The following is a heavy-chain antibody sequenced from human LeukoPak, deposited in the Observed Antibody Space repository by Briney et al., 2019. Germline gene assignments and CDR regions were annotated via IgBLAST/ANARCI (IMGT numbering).Heavy chain of an antibody. Sequence: GGSLRLSCAASGLTFSNYDMSWVRHAPGKGLEWVSGISASGVSTYTANSVKGRFTISRDNSNNTLYLQMNSLRAEDTAMYYCVRKSGVMSVVVTSNYFDYWGQGTLVSVSS. CDR3: VRKSGVMSVVVTSNYFDY. CDR2: ISASGVST. V-gene: IGHV3-23*01. D-gene: IGHD2-21*02. J-gene: IGHJ4*02. CDR1: GLTFSNYD.